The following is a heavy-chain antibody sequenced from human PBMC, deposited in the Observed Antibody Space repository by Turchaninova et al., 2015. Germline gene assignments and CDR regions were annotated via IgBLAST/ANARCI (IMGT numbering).Heavy chain of an antibody. CDR2: ISSGSSYI. CDR3: ARLHCSSTTCRAPYYYYFMDV. CDR1: GFPFRSYS. Sequence: EVQLVESGGGLVEPGGSLRLSCAASGFPFRSYSSIWVRQAPGKGLEGGASISSGSSYIYYADSVKGRFTISRDNAKNSLYLQMNSLGAEDTAVYYCARLHCSSTTCRAPYYYYFMDVWGKGTTVTVSS. J-gene: IGHJ6*03. V-gene: IGHV3-21*01. D-gene: IGHD2-2*01.